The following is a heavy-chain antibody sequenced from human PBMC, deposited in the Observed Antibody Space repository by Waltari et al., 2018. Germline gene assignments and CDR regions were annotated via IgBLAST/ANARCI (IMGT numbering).Heavy chain of an antibody. CDR3: ARVTRYSSGWDGMDV. CDR2: ISSSSSYI. CDR1: GFTFSSYS. D-gene: IGHD6-19*01. J-gene: IGHJ6*02. V-gene: IGHV3-21*04. Sequence: EVQLVESGGGLVKPGGSLRLSCAASGFTFSSYSMNWVRQAPGKGLEWVSSISSSSSYIYYADSVKGRFTISRDNSKNTLYLQMNSLRAEDTAVYYCARVTRYSSGWDGMDVWGQGTTVTVSS.